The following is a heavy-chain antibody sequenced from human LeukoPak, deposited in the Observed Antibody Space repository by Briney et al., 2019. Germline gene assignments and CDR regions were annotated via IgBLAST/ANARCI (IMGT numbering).Heavy chain of an antibody. D-gene: IGHD6-19*01. V-gene: IGHV3-23*01. CDR3: AKDEWSGWTLNYFDY. CDR1: GFTFSDYY. J-gene: IGHJ4*02. Sequence: PGGSLRLSCAASGFTFSDYYMSWVRQAPGKGLEWVSAISGSGGSTYYADSVKGRFTISRDNSKNTLYLQMNSLRAEDTAVYYCAKDEWSGWTLNYFDYWGQGTLVTVSS. CDR2: ISGSGGST.